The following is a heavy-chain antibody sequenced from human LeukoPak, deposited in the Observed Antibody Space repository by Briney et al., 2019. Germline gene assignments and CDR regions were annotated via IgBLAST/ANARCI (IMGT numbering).Heavy chain of an antibody. V-gene: IGHV4-30-4*08. J-gene: IGHJ4*02. Sequence: PSQTLSLTCTVSGGSISSGDYYWSWIRQPPGKGLEWIGYIYYSGSTYYNPSLKSRVTISVDTSKNQFSLKLSSMTAADTAVYYCARGVSVGLFDYWGQGTLVTVSS. CDR2: IYYSGST. D-gene: IGHD1-26*01. CDR1: GGSISSGDYY. CDR3: ARGVSVGLFDY.